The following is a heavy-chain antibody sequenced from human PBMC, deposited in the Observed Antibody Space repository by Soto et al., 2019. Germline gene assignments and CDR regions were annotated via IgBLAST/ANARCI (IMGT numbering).Heavy chain of an antibody. CDR2: ISYDGSNK. CDR3: ASYRTTVALLWIHDY. V-gene: IGHV3-30-3*01. CDR1: GFTFSSYA. J-gene: IGHJ4*02. D-gene: IGHD4-17*01. Sequence: GGSLRLSCAASGFTFSSYAMHWVRQAPGKGLEWVAVISYDGSNKYYADSVKGRFTISRDNSKNTLYLQMNSLRAEDTAVYYCASYRTTVALLWIHDYWGQGTLVTVSS.